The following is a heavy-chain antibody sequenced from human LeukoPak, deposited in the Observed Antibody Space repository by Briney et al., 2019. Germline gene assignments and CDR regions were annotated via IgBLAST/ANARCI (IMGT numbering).Heavy chain of an antibody. CDR2: ISGSGGST. J-gene: IGHJ4*02. V-gene: IGHV3-23*01. CDR3: AKSPDYSRSLFDY. CDR1: GFTFSSYA. D-gene: IGHD2-15*01. Sequence: GSLRLSCAASGFTFSSYAMSWVRQAPGKGLEWVSAISGSGGSTYYAASVKGRFTISRDNSKNTLYLQMNSLRAEDTAVYYCAKSPDYSRSLFDYWGQGTLVTVSS.